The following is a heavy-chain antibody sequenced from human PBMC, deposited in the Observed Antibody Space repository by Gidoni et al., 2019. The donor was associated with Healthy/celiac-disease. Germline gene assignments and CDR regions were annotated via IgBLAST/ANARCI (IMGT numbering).Heavy chain of an antibody. Sequence: EVQLGESGGGLVQPGGSRRRSCAAAGVTFSSYWMSWVRQAPGKGLEWVANIRQVGSEKYYVDSVKGRFTISRDNAKNSLYLQMNSLRAEDTAVYYCARESSKEAFDIWGQGTMVTVSS. J-gene: IGHJ3*02. CDR2: IRQVGSEK. CDR1: GVTFSSYW. CDR3: ARESSKEAFDI. V-gene: IGHV3-7*03.